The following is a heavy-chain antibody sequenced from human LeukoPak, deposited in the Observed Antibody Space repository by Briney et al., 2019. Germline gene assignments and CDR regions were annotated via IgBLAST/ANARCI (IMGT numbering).Heavy chain of an antibody. V-gene: IGHV1-2*02. Sequence: ASVKVSCKASGYTFTGYYTHWVRQAPGQGLEWMGGLNPDTGSTNYAQKFQARVIMTRDTSINTAYMELRRLRYDDTAVYYCAGGGITMVRGVINPPAGYWGQGTLVTVSS. CDR3: AGGGITMVRGVINPPAGY. J-gene: IGHJ4*02. CDR2: LNPDTGST. D-gene: IGHD3-10*01. CDR1: GYTFTGYY.